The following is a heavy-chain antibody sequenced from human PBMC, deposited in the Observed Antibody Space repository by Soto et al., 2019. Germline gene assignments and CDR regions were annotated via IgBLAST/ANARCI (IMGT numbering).Heavy chain of an antibody. D-gene: IGHD3-16*01. V-gene: IGHV4-59*13. CDR1: GGSISRYF. CDR2: IYYSGST. Sequence: PSETLSLTCPVSGGSISRYFWSWIRQPPGKGLQWIGHIYYSGSTDYNPSLKSRVAISVDASKTHFSLRLNSVTAADAAVYYCATYDSPYYYMDVWGKGTTVTVS. CDR3: ATYDSPYYYMDV. J-gene: IGHJ6*03.